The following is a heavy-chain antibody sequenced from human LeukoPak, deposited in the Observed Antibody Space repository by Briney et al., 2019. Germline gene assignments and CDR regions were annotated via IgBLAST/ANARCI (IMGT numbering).Heavy chain of an antibody. CDR1: VGTFSSYA. J-gene: IGHJ6*03. CDR3: AREFRVVWGYYYMDV. Sequence: ASVKLSCKPSVGTFSSYAISWVGQAPGQGLEWMGGIIPIFGTANHAQKFQGRVTITADESTSTAYMELSSLRSEDTAVYYCAREFRVVWGYYYMDVWGKGTTVTVSS. D-gene: IGHD3-3*01. CDR2: IIPIFGTA. V-gene: IGHV1-69*13.